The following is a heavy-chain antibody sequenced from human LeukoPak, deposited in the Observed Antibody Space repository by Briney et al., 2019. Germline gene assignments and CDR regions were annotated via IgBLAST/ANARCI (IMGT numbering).Heavy chain of an antibody. V-gene: IGHV4-61*02. CDR1: GGSISSGSYY. J-gene: IGHJ5*02. Sequence: SETLSLTCTVSGGSISSGSYYWSWIRQPAGKGLEWIGRIYTSGSTNYNPSLKSRVTISVDTSKNQFSLKLSSVTAADTAVYYCARVMGSSTSTQNGPGTDYWFDPWGQGTLVTVSS. D-gene: IGHD2-2*01. CDR3: ARVMGSSTSTQNGPGTDYWFDP. CDR2: IYTSGST.